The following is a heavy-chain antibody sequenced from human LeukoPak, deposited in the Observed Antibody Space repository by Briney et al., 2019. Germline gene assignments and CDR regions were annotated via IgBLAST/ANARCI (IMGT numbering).Heavy chain of an antibody. CDR1: GFTVSSNY. J-gene: IGHJ4*02. CDR2: IYSGGST. D-gene: IGHD6-13*01. Sequence: GGSLRLSCAASGFTVSSNYMSWVRQAPGKGLEWVSVIYSGGSTYYADSVKGRFTISRDSSKNTLYLQMNSLRAEDTAVYYCACAEAPGIAAADTFDYWGQGTLVTVSS. V-gene: IGHV3-53*01. CDR3: ACAEAPGIAAADTFDY.